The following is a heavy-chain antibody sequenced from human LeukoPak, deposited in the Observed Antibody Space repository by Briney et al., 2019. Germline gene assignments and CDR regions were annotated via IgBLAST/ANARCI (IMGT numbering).Heavy chain of an antibody. D-gene: IGHD2-2*01. CDR2: ISAYNGNT. Sequence: GASVKVSCKASGYTFTSYGISWVRQAPGQGLEWMGWISAYNGNTNYAQKLRGRVTMTTDTFTSTAYMELRSPRSDDTAVYYCAREQCSSTSCYYWFDPWGQGTLVTVSS. V-gene: IGHV1-18*01. CDR3: AREQCSSTSCYYWFDP. J-gene: IGHJ5*02. CDR1: GYTFTSYG.